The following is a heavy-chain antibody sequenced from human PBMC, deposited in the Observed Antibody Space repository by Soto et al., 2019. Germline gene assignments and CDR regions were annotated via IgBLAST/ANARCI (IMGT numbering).Heavy chain of an antibody. V-gene: IGHV3-23*01. CDR2: ISGSGGST. CDR3: AKGGRWELALDY. D-gene: IGHD1-26*01. CDR1: GFTFSSYA. J-gene: IGHJ4*02. Sequence: EVQLLESGGGLVQPGGSLRLSCAASGFTFSSYAMSWVRQAPGKGLEWVSTISGSGGSTYYADSVKGRFTISRDNSKNTLYLQMYSLRAEDTGVYYCAKGGRWELALDYWGQGALFTVSS.